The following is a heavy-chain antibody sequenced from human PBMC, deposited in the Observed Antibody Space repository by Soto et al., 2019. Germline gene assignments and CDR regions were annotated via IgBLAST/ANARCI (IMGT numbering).Heavy chain of an antibody. CDR3: ARASRVGYCSGGSCYDAFDI. CDR2: IYYSGST. CDR1: GGSISSYY. D-gene: IGHD2-15*01. Sequence: SETLSLTCTVSGGSISSYYWCLIRQPPGKGLEWIGYIYYSGSTNYNPSLKSRVTISVDTSKNQFSLKLSSVTAADTAVSYCARASRVGYCSGGSCYDAFDIWGQGTMVTVSS. V-gene: IGHV4-59*01. J-gene: IGHJ3*02.